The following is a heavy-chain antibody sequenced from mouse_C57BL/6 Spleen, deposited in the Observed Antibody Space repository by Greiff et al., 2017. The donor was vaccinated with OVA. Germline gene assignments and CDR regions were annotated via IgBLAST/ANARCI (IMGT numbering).Heavy chain of an antibody. J-gene: IGHJ1*03. CDR1: GYTFTSYW. CDR2: IDPSDSYT. V-gene: IGHV1-50*01. D-gene: IGHD1-1*01. Sequence: QVQLQQPGAELVKPGASVKLSCKASGYTFTSYWMQWVTQRPGQGLEWIGEIDPSDSYTNYNQKFKGKATLTVDTSSSTAYMQLSSLISEDSAVYYCARSAYGSSYWYFDVWGTGTTVTVSS. CDR3: ARSAYGSSYWYFDV.